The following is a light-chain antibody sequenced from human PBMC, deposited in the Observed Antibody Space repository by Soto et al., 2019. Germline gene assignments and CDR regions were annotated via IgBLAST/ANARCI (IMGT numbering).Light chain of an antibody. V-gene: IGKV1-39*01. J-gene: IGKJ2*01. CDR1: QSIKFY. Sequence: DIQMTQSPSSLSASVGDSVTITCRASQSIKFYLNWYHQKPGRAPELLIYADSTLQSGVPSRFSGRGSGTEFTRTISGLHPEDFASYDFLQTYAVSRAFGQGTKLEI. CDR2: ADS. CDR3: LQTYAVSRA.